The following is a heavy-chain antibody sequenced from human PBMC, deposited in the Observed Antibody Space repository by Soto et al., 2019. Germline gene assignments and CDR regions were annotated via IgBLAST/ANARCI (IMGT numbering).Heavy chain of an antibody. CDR3: ARLAEYCNGIKCYSNFDF. V-gene: IGHV1-8*01. D-gene: IGHD2-15*01. CDR2: MNPSSGET. Sequence: ASVKVSCKTSGYNFTNFDINWVRQAPGRVLVWMGWMNPSSGETGSAQNFQGRVTMTRDISTRTFFMQLTSLRSEDTAIYYCARLAEYCNGIKCYSNFDFWGRGTQVTVS. CDR1: GYNFTNFD. J-gene: IGHJ4*01.